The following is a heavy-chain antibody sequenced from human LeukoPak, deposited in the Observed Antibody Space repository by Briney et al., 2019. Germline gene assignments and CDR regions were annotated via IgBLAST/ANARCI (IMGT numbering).Heavy chain of an antibody. Sequence: GGSLRLSCAASGFNFDNYAMSWVRQAPGKGLDWVSSISDTGAHRYYADSVKGRFTISRDSSKNTLYLQMNSLRVEDTAIYYCAKGGKFTSSSLLAHWGQGTLVTVSS. CDR3: AKGGKFTSSSLLAH. J-gene: IGHJ4*02. CDR1: GFNFDNYA. CDR2: ISDTGAHR. V-gene: IGHV3-23*01. D-gene: IGHD6-6*01.